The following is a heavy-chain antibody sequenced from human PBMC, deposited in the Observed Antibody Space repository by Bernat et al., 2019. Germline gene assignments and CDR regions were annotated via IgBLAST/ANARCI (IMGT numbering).Heavy chain of an antibody. Sequence: EVQLVESGGGLVKPGGSLSLSCAASGFTFRNAWMSWVRQAPGKGLEYVSAISSNGGSTYYANSVKGRFTISRDNSKNTLYLQMGSLRAEDMAVYYCAREVFGEFRASDAFDIWGQGTMVTVSS. J-gene: IGHJ3*02. V-gene: IGHV3-64*01. D-gene: IGHD3-10*02. CDR2: ISSNGGST. CDR3: AREVFGEFRASDAFDI. CDR1: GFTFRNAW.